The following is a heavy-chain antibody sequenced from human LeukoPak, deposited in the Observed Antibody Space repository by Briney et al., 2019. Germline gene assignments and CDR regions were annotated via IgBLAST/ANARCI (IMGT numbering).Heavy chain of an antibody. CDR1: GDSISSSNYY. D-gene: IGHD2-2*01. CDR3: ASGTRYCSRANCSAGWYFDH. J-gene: IGHJ2*01. CDR2: IYYSGRT. V-gene: IGHV4-39*07. Sequence: SETLSLTCTVSGDSISSSNYYWGWIRQPPGKGLEWIGSIYYSGRTYYDPSLKSRVTISVDTSKNQFSLKLNSVTAADTAVYYCASGTRYCSRANCSAGWYFDHWGRGTLITVAS.